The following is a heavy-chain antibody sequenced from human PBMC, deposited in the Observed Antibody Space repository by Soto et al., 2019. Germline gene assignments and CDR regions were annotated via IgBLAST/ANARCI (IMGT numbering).Heavy chain of an antibody. CDR3: AKSNYDSSGYQYYYYYGMDV. CDR2: ISGSGGST. Sequence: GSLRLSCAASGFTFSSYAMSWVRQAPGKGLEWVSAISGSGGSTYYADSVKGRFTISRDNSKNTLYLQMNSLRAEDTAVYYCAKSNYDSSGYQYYYYYGMDVWGQGTTVTVSS. V-gene: IGHV3-23*01. D-gene: IGHD3-22*01. CDR1: GFTFSSYA. J-gene: IGHJ6*02.